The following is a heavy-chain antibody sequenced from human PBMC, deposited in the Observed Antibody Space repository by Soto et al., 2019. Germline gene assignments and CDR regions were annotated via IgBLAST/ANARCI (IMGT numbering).Heavy chain of an antibody. D-gene: IGHD6-6*01. CDR2: IKPNSGDT. J-gene: IGHJ5*02. CDR3: ARGHSRSRGWFDP. Sequence: QLHLVQSGAEEQKPGASMKVYCKASGYTFTGYYIHWVRQTPGQGLEWMGWIKPNSGDTNYAQKFQGWVTMSRDTSINTAYMELSRQRPDDTAVYYCARGHSRSRGWFDPWGQGTLVTVSS. CDR1: GYTFTGYY. V-gene: IGHV1-2*04.